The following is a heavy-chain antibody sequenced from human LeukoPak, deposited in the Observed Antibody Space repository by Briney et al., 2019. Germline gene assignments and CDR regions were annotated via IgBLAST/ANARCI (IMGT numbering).Heavy chain of an antibody. J-gene: IGHJ4*02. CDR1: GFTFSSYW. CDR3: ARDGYYYDSSGRNDY. CDR2: IKQDGGEE. D-gene: IGHD3-22*01. Sequence: GGSLRLSCAASGFTFSSYWMSWVRQAPGGGLEWVANIKQDGGEEYYVDSVKGRFTISRDNAKNSLYLQMNSLRAEDTAVYYCARDGYYYDSSGRNDYWGQGTLVTVSS. V-gene: IGHV3-7*03.